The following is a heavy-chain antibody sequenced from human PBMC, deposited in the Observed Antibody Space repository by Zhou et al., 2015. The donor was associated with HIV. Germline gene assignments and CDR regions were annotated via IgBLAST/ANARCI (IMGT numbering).Heavy chain of an antibody. CDR2: ITPLDGTT. J-gene: IGHJ4*02. Sequence: HVQLVQSGAEVRKPGSSVKVSCRASGHTFKTYIISWVRQPPGQGLEWMGSITPLDGTTNRAPKFRGRVTFTADKSTGTAYLQLSSLKFDDTAVYYCASSYYKYGYFWGQGTLVTVSS. CDR1: GHTFKTYI. V-gene: IGHV1-69*08. D-gene: IGHD3-10*01. CDR3: ASSYYKYGYF.